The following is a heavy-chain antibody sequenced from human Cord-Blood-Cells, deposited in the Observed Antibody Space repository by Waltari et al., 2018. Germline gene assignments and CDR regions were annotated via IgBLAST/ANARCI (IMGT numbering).Heavy chain of an antibody. V-gene: IGHV1-69*01. CDR3: ARDYDFWSGYYYYYYGMDV. D-gene: IGHD3-3*01. Sequence: QVQLVQSGAEVKKPGSSVKVSCKASGGTFSSYAISWGRQAPGQGREWMGGIIPIFCTANYARKFHGRGTITADESTSTAYMELSSLRSEDTAVYYCARDYDFWSGYYYYYYGMDVWGQGTTVTVSS. CDR1: GGTFSSYA. CDR2: IIPIFCTA. J-gene: IGHJ6*02.